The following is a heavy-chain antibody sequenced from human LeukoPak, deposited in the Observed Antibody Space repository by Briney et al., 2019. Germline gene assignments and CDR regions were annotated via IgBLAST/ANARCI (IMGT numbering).Heavy chain of an antibody. CDR1: GFIFSSYG. D-gene: IGHD6-6*01. CDR2: IWNDGSNK. CDR3: ARDPRSSSSYRFAY. Sequence: GGSLRLSCAASGFIFSSYGMHWVRQAPGKGLEWVAVIWNDGSNKYYADSVKGRFTISRDNSKNTLYLQMNSLRAEDTAVYHCARDPRSSSSYRFAYWGQGTLVTVPS. J-gene: IGHJ4*02. V-gene: IGHV3-33*01.